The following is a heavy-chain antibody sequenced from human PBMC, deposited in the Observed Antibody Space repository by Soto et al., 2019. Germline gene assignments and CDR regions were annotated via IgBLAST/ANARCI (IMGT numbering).Heavy chain of an antibody. CDR2: IIPIFGTA. D-gene: IGHD4-4*01. J-gene: IGHJ6*02. Sequence: QVQLVQSGAEVKKPGSSVKVSCKASGGTFSSYAISWVRQVPGQGLEWMGGIIPIFGTANYAQKFQGRVTITADESTSTAYMELSSLRSEDTAVYYCARLLGNSLDYYYGMDVWGQGTTVTVSS. CDR3: ARLLGNSLDYYYGMDV. V-gene: IGHV1-69*01. CDR1: GGTFSSYA.